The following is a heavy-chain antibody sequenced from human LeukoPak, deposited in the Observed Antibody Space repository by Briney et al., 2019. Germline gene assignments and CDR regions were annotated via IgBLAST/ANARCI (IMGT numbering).Heavy chain of an antibody. Sequence: GGSLRLSCAASGFTFSSFWMNWVRQPPGKGLEWVANIKQDGSENYYVDSVEGRFTISRDNAKNPLYLQMNSLRAEDTAVYYCARDPAYSGSYVFDYWGQGTLVTVSS. D-gene: IGHD1-26*01. CDR3: ARDPAYSGSYVFDY. V-gene: IGHV3-7*01. CDR1: GFTFSSFW. CDR2: IKQDGSEN. J-gene: IGHJ4*02.